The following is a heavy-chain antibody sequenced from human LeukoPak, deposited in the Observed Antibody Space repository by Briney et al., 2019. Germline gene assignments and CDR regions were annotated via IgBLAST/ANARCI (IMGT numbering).Heavy chain of an antibody. CDR2: IYASGST. D-gene: IGHD1-26*01. CDR3: VRGIPGATAPDS. Sequence: SETLSLRCTVSGGSMRPFKWSLIRHLAAPALQWIGRIYASGSTNYNPSLKSRVTMSVDTSKNQFSLNLSSVTAADMAVYFCVRGIPGATAPDSWGQGTLVTVSS. V-gene: IGHV4-4*07. J-gene: IGHJ4*02. CDR1: GGSMRPFK.